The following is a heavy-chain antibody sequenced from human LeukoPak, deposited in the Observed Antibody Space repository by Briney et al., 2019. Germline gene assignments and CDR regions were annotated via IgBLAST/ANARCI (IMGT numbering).Heavy chain of an antibody. J-gene: IGHJ4*02. Sequence: GGSLRLSCAASGFTFSNYWMTWVRQAPGKGLEWVANIKQDGSEKYYVDSVKGRFTISRDNAKNALYLQMNSLRVEDTAVYYCARVYHSTSGRAIDYWGQGTLVTVPS. CDR3: ARVYHSTSGRAIDY. D-gene: IGHD6-6*01. V-gene: IGHV3-7*01. CDR2: IKQDGSEK. CDR1: GFTFSNYW.